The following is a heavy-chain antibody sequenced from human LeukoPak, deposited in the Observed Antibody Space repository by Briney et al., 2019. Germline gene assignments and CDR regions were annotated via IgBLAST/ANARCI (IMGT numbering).Heavy chain of an antibody. V-gene: IGHV3-7*01. J-gene: IGHJ4*02. CDR2: IKQDGNVK. CDR1: GFTFSSYS. Sequence: GGSLRLSCTASGFTFSSYSMAWVRQARGKGLEWVANIKQDGNVKYYVDSVKGRFTISRDNAKNSLYLQMNSLRAEDTAVYYCARDRGYFDNWGQGTLVTVSS. CDR3: ARDRGYFDN.